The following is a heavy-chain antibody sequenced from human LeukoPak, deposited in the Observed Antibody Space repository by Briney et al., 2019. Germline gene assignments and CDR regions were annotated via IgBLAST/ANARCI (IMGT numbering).Heavy chain of an antibody. Sequence: GSSVKVSCKASGGTFSSYAISWVRQAPGQGLEWMGRIIPILGIANYAQKFQGRVTITTDTSTTTVYMELRGLRSDDTAVYYCARDRDYGGNRYVFDIWGQGTMVTVSS. CDR3: ARDRDYGGNRYVFDI. CDR1: GGTFSSYA. CDR2: IIPILGIA. J-gene: IGHJ3*02. V-gene: IGHV1-69*04. D-gene: IGHD4-23*01.